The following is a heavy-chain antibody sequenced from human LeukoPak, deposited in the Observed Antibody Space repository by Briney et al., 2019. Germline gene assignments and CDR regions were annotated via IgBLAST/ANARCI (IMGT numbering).Heavy chain of an antibody. CDR2: INHSGST. CDR1: GGSFSAYY. Sequence: SETLSLTCAVYGGSFSAYYWSWIRQPPGKGLEWIGEINHSGSTNYNPSLKSRVTISVDTSKNQFSLKLSSVTAADTAVYYCARGAPGSSCSGGSCPYFDYWGQGTLVSVSS. CDR3: ARGAPGSSCSGGSCPYFDY. J-gene: IGHJ4*02. D-gene: IGHD2-15*01. V-gene: IGHV4-34*01.